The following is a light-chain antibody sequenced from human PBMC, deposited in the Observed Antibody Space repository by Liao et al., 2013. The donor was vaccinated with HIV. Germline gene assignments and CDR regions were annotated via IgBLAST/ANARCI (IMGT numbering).Light chain of an antibody. CDR2: EDT. CDR3: QAWDSGAEVL. CDR1: KLGDKY. Sequence: SYELNQPPSVSVSPGQTASVTCSGDKLGDKYVSWYQQRPGQSPVLVIYEDTKRPSGIPQRFSGSYSGNTATLTITGTQTMDESDYFCQAWDSGAEVLFGGGTKLTVL. J-gene: IGLJ2*01. V-gene: IGLV3-1*01.